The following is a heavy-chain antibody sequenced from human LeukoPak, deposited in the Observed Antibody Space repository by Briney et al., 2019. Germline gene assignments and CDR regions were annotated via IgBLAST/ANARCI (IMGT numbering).Heavy chain of an antibody. J-gene: IGHJ4*02. CDR1: GGTFSSYA. V-gene: IGHV1-69*05. D-gene: IGHD3-10*01. CDR2: IIPIFGTA. CDR3: ARESSGYGSGSYSMGFDY. Sequence: SVKVSCKASGGTFSSYAISWVRQAPGQGLEWMGGIIPIFGTANYAQKFQGRVTITTDESTSTAYMELSSLRSEDTAVYYCARESSGYGSGSYSMGFDYWGQGTLVTVSS.